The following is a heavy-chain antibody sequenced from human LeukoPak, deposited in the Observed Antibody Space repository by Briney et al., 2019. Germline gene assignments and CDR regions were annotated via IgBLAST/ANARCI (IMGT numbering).Heavy chain of an antibody. V-gene: IGHV3-7*01. Sequence: GGSLRLSCEGSGFTFRSYWMSWVRQAPGKGLEWVANIKQDGSEKYYVDSVKGRFTISRDNAKNSLYLQMNSLRAEDTAVYYCARDGFDWRENDYWGQGTLVTVSS. D-gene: IGHD3-9*01. CDR1: GFTFRSYW. CDR2: IKQDGSEK. J-gene: IGHJ4*02. CDR3: ARDGFDWRENDY.